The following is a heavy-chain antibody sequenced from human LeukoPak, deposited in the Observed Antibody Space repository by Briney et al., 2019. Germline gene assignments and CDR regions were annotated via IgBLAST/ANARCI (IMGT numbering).Heavy chain of an antibody. CDR3: ARDLVRFQTPGIAFGY. CDR1: GFTFSSYG. Sequence: GGSLRLPCAASGFTFSSYGMPWVRQAPGKGLEWVAVIWYDGSNKYYADSVKGRFTISRDNSKNTLYLQMNSLRAEDTAVYYCARDLVRFQTPGIAFGYWGQGTLVTVSS. J-gene: IGHJ4*02. D-gene: IGHD3-16*01. V-gene: IGHV3-33*01. CDR2: IWYDGSNK.